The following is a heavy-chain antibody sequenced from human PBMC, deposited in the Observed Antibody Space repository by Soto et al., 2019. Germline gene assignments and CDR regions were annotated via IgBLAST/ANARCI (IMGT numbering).Heavy chain of an antibody. CDR1: GYTFTSHD. J-gene: IGHJ5*02. V-gene: IGHV1-8*01. Sequence: QVQLVQSGAEVKKPGASVKVSCKASGYTFTSHDITWVRQATGQRPEWMGWLNPTSGNTGYAQKFQGRVTMTSDTSITTAYTDLSSLTPEDTARYFCARDSGGGSGYGAYFDPGGQGTLVTVSS. D-gene: IGHD2-15*01. CDR2: LNPTSGNT. CDR3: ARDSGGGSGYGAYFDP.